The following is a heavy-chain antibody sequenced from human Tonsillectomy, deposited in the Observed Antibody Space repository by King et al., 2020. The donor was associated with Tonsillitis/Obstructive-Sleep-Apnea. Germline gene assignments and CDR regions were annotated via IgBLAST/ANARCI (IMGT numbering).Heavy chain of an antibody. J-gene: IGHJ4*02. CDR3: ARGRPGGSGCLDY. CDR1: GYTFTGYY. CDR2: INPNSGGT. Sequence: AQLVQSGAEVKKPGASVKVSCKASGYTFTGYYMHWVRQAPGQGLEWMGRINPNSGGTNYAQKFQGRVTMTRDTSISTAYMELSRLRSDDTVVYYCARGRPGGSGCLDYWGQGTLVTVSS. V-gene: IGHV1-2*05. D-gene: IGHD6-19*01.